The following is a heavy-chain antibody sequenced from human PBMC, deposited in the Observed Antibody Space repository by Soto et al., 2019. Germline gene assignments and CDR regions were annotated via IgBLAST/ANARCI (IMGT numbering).Heavy chain of an antibody. CDR2: IYSGGST. CDR3: ARGIPYYGSGSYFPY. CDR1: GFTVSSNY. D-gene: IGHD3-10*01. V-gene: IGHV3-53*04. J-gene: IGHJ4*02. Sequence: GGSLRLSCAASGFTVSSNYMSWVRQAPGKGLEWVSVIYSGGSTYYADSVKGRFTISRHNSKNTLYLQMNSLRAEDTAVYYCARGIPYYGSGSYFPYWGQGTRVTVSS.